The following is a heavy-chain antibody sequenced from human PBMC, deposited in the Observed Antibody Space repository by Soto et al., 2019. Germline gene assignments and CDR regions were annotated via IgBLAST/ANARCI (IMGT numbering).Heavy chain of an antibody. V-gene: IGHV3-30-3*01. CDR3: AVSMVRGVITNDY. CDR1: GFTFSSYA. D-gene: IGHD3-10*01. CDR2: ISYDGSNK. Sequence: GGSLRLSCAASGFTFSSYAMHWVRQAPGKGLEWVAVISYDGSNKYYADSVKGRFTISRDNSKNTLYLQMNSLRAEDTAVYYCAVSMVRGVITNDYWGQGTLVTVSS. J-gene: IGHJ4*02.